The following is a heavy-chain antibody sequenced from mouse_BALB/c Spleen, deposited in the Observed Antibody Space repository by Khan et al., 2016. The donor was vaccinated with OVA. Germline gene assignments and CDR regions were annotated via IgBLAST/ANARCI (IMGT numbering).Heavy chain of an antibody. CDR1: GYTFTNYG. V-gene: IGHV9-1*02. Sequence: QVQLVQSGPELKKPGETVKISCKASGYTFTNYGMNWVKQAPGKGLKWMGWINTYTGEPTYADDFKGRFAFSLETSASTAYLQINNLKNEDMATKFWARPPYFSYVMVYWGQGTSVTVSS. CDR3: ARPPYFSYVMVY. D-gene: IGHD2-10*01. CDR2: INTYTGEP. J-gene: IGHJ4*01.